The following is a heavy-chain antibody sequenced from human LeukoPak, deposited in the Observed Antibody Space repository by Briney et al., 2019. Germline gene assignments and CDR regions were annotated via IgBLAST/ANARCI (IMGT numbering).Heavy chain of an antibody. D-gene: IGHD3-22*01. V-gene: IGHV3-30-3*01. CDR2: ISYDGSNK. CDR3: ARDDWEYSSGYSPMDY. Sequence: GRSLRLSCAASGFTFSSYAMHWVRQAPGKGLEWVAVISYDGSNKYYADSAKGRFTISRDNSKNTLYLQMNSLRAEDTAVYYCARDDWEYSSGYSPMDYWGQGTLVTVSS. CDR1: GFTFSSYA. J-gene: IGHJ4*02.